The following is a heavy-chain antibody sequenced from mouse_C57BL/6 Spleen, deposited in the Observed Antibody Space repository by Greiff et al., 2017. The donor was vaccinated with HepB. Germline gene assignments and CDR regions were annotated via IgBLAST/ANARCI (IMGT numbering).Heavy chain of an antibody. D-gene: IGHD1-1*01. CDR3: ARKRYYGSSSWFAY. V-gene: IGHV5-6*01. CDR1: GFTFSSYG. J-gene: IGHJ3*01. CDR2: ISSGGSYT. Sequence: EVQLVESGGDLVKPGGSLKLSCAASGFTFSSYGMSWVRQTPDKRLEWVATISSGGSYTYYPDSVKGRFTISRDNAKNTLYLQMSSLKSEDTAMYYCARKRYYGSSSWFAYWGQGTLVTVSA.